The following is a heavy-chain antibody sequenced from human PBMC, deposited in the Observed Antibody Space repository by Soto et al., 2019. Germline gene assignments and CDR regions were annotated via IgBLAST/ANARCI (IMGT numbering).Heavy chain of an antibody. Sequence: GGSLRLSCAASGFTFSSYGMHWVRQAPGKGLEWVAVISYDGSNKYYADSVKGRFTISRDNSKNTLYLQMNSLRAEDTAVYYCAKDHSSGWYEYYFDYWGQGTLVTVSS. D-gene: IGHD6-19*01. CDR3: AKDHSSGWYEYYFDY. V-gene: IGHV3-30*18. CDR2: ISYDGSNK. CDR1: GFTFSSYG. J-gene: IGHJ4*02.